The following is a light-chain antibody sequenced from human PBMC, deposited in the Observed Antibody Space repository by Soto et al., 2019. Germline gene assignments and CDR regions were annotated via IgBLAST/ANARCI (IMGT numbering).Light chain of an antibody. Sequence: QSALTQPASVSGSPEQSITISCTGTSSDVGSYNLVSWYQQHPGKAPKLMIYEGSKRPSGVSNRFSGSKSGNTASLTISGLQAEDEADYYCCSYAGSSYVVFGGGTKLTVL. J-gene: IGLJ2*01. CDR2: EGS. V-gene: IGLV2-23*01. CDR1: SSDVGSYNL. CDR3: CSYAGSSYVV.